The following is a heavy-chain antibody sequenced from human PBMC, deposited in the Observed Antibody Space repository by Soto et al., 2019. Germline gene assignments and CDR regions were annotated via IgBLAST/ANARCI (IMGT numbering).Heavy chain of an antibody. J-gene: IGHJ5*01. CDR2: VSYDGDNE. V-gene: IGHV3-30*18. CDR3: AKDGSYPQNWLDS. D-gene: IGHD1-26*01. CDR1: GFTFSNYA. Sequence: GGSLRLSCAASGFTFSNYAMHWVRQAPGKGLEWVAIVSYDGDNEYYADSVRGRFFISRDNSRNTLYLQTSSLRHEDTAVYYCAKDGSYPQNWLDSWGHGTLVTVSS.